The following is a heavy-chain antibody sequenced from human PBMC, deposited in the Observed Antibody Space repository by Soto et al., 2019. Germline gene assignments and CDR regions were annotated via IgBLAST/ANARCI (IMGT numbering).Heavy chain of an antibody. V-gene: IGHV3-33*01. Sequence: QVQLVESGGGVVQPGRSLRLSCAASGFTFSSYGMHWVRQAPGKGLAWVAVIWDDGSNKYYADSVKGRFTIPRDNSKNTLYLQMNSLRAEDTAVYYCARDRVLGGGQQLVRLAYWGQGTLVTVSS. CDR1: GFTFSSYG. CDR3: ARDRVLGGGQQLVRLAY. J-gene: IGHJ4*02. D-gene: IGHD6-13*01. CDR2: IWDDGSNK.